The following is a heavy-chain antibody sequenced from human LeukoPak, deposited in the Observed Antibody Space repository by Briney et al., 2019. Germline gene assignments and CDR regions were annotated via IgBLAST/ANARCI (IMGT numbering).Heavy chain of an antibody. CDR2: IYTSGST. D-gene: IGHD3-10*01. CDR1: GGSISSYY. V-gene: IGHV4-4*07. J-gene: IGHJ5*02. Sequence: SETLSLTCTDSGGSISSYYWSWIRQPAGKGLEWIGRIYTSGSTNYNPSLKSRVTMSVDTSKNQFSLKLSSVTAADTAVYYCARDLVYYYGSGEVSVFDPWGQGTLVTVSS. CDR3: ARDLVYYYGSGEVSVFDP.